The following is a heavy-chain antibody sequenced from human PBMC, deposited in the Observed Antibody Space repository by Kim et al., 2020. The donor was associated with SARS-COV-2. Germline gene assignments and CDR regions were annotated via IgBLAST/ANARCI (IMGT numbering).Heavy chain of an antibody. CDR3: ARRLGGYYYYYYGMDV. D-gene: IGHD2-15*01. J-gene: IGHJ6*02. V-gene: IGHV3-30*01. Sequence: VKGQFTISRDNSKNTLYLQLNSLRAEDTAVYYCARRLGGYYYYYYGMDVWGQGTTVTVSS.